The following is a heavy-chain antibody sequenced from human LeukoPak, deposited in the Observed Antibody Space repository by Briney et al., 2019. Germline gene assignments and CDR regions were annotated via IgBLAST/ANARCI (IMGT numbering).Heavy chain of an antibody. Sequence: GGSLTLSCAASGFTFSSNNMNWVRQAPGKGLEWVSSITSSSGTIYYADSVKGRFSISRDNAKNSLYLQMNSLRDEDTAVYYCARDRCSSTSCYVLYFDYWGQGSLVTVSS. CDR2: ITSSSGTI. CDR1: GFTFSSNN. CDR3: ARDRCSSTSCYVLYFDY. J-gene: IGHJ4*02. V-gene: IGHV3-48*02. D-gene: IGHD2-2*01.